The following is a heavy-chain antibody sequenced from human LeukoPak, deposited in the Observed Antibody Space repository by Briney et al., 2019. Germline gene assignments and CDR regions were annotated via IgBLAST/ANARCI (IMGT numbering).Heavy chain of an antibody. CDR2: MFRTGST. CDR1: GGSISSYY. V-gene: IGHV4-59*13. D-gene: IGHD6-19*01. Sequence: SETLSLTCTVSGGSISSYYWSWIGQPPGKGLEWIGYMFRTGSTNYSPSLKSRVTITPDTSKNQFSLRLTSVTAADTAVYYCAREGTYGWYNWFDPWGQGTLVTVSS. CDR3: AREGTYGWYNWFDP. J-gene: IGHJ5*02.